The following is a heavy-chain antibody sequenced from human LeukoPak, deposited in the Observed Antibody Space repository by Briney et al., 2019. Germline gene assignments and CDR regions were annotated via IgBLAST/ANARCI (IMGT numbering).Heavy chain of an antibody. CDR3: TRHTDRYCSGAGCYVNYFYGLDV. V-gene: IGHV3-73*01. CDR1: GFTFSGSA. J-gene: IGHJ6*02. Sequence: GGSLRLSCVGSGFTFSGSALHWVRQASGKGLEWVGRIRSKANSYVTAYAASLEGRVTISRDDSKNTAYPQMNSLKTEDTAVYFCTRHTDRYCSGAGCYVNYFYGLDVWGQGTTVTVSS. D-gene: IGHD2-15*01. CDR2: IRSKANSYVT.